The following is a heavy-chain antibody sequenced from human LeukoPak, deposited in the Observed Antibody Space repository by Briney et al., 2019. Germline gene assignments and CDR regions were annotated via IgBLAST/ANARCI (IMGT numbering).Heavy chain of an antibody. Sequence: GGSLRLSCAASGFTFDDYAMHWVRQAPGKGLEWVSGISWNSGSIGYADSVKGRFTISRDNAKNSLYLQMNSLRAEDMALYYCAKAYSSSFGPPFDYWGQGTLVTVSS. D-gene: IGHD6-6*01. CDR1: GFTFDDYA. CDR2: ISWNSGSI. V-gene: IGHV3-9*03. J-gene: IGHJ4*02. CDR3: AKAYSSSFGPPFDY.